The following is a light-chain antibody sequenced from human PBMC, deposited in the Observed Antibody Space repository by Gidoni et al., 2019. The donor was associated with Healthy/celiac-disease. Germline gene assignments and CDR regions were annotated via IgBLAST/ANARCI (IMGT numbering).Light chain of an antibody. Sequence: EIVLTQSPGTLSLSPGERATLSCRASQSVSSSYLAWYQQKPGQAPRLRSYGASSRATGIPDRVSGSGAGTDFTLTISRLEPEDFAVYYCQQYGSSPPFTFXPXTKVDIK. CDR3: QQYGSSPPFT. CDR1: QSVSSSY. CDR2: GAS. V-gene: IGKV3-20*01. J-gene: IGKJ3*01.